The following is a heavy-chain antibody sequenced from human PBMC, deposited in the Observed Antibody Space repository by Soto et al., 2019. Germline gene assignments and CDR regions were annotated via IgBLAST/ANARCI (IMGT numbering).Heavy chain of an antibody. V-gene: IGHV1-69*08. D-gene: IGHD2-2*01. CDR2: IIPIFGMA. CDR1: GGTFSSYT. Sequence: QVQLVPSGAEVKKPGSSVKVSCKAPGGTFSSYTINWVRQAPGQGLEWMGRIIPIFGMANYAQKFQGRVTITADESTSTAYMQLSSLRSEDTGLYYCAREEAQYQLLHSYYYMDVWGKGTTVTVSS. J-gene: IGHJ6*03. CDR3: AREEAQYQLLHSYYYMDV.